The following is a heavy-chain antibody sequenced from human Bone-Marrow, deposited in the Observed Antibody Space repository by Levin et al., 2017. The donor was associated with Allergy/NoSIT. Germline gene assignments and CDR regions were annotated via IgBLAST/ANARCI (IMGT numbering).Heavy chain of an antibody. D-gene: IGHD4-17*01. CDR2: ISAYNGNT. Sequence: GESLKISCKASGYTFTSYGISWVRQAPGQGLEWMGWISAYNGNTNYAQKLQGRVTMTTDTSTSTAYMELRSLRSDDTAVYYCAVDTVTTYISGSDYWGQGTLVTVSS. J-gene: IGHJ4*02. CDR3: AVDTVTTYISGSDY. V-gene: IGHV1-18*01. CDR1: GYTFTSYG.